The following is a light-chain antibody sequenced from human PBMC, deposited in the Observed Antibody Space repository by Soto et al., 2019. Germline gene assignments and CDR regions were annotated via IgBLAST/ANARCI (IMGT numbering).Light chain of an antibody. CDR3: CSYAGTYSYV. CDR2: DVS. Sequence: QSVLTQPRSVSGSPGQSVTISCTGTSSDVGAYNYVSWYQQHPGKAPKFLIYDVSKRPSGVPDRFSGSKSDSTASLTISGLQAEDEADYYCCSYAGTYSYVFGTGTKVTVL. CDR1: SSDVGAYNY. J-gene: IGLJ1*01. V-gene: IGLV2-11*01.